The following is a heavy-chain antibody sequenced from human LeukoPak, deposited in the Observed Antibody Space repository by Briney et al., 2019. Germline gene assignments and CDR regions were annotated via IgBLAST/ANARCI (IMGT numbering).Heavy chain of an antibody. Sequence: ASVKVSCKASGYTFDEYGINWVRQAPGQGLEWMGWISVQNGNTKYAQSVQGRVTMTTDTSTETAYMELRTLRSDDTAVYYCARDYFGLGSYFGTGDYWGQGTLVTVSS. CDR1: GYTFDEYG. V-gene: IGHV1-18*01. J-gene: IGHJ4*02. D-gene: IGHD3-10*01. CDR3: ARDYFGLGSYFGTGDY. CDR2: ISVQNGNT.